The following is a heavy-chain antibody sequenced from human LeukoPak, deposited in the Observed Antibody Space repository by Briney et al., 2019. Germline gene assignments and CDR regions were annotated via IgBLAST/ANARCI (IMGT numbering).Heavy chain of an antibody. CDR2: INHSGST. J-gene: IGHJ4*02. V-gene: IGHV4-34*01. CDR1: GGPFSGYY. CDR3: ARGLAAAFDY. D-gene: IGHD6-13*01. Sequence: SETLSLTCAVYGGPFSGYYWSWIRQPPGKGLEWIGEINHSGSTNYNPSLKSRVTISVDTSKNQFSLKLSSVTAADTAVYYCARGLAAAFDYWGQGTLVTVSS.